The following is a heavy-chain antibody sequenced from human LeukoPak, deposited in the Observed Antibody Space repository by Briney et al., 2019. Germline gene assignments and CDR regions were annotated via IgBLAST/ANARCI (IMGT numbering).Heavy chain of an antibody. J-gene: IGHJ3*02. D-gene: IGHD1-26*01. CDR2: IYYSGST. CDR3: AREGSGSYPDAFDI. CDR1: GGSISSGDYY. V-gene: IGHV4-30-4*08. Sequence: SQTLSLTCTVSGGSISSGDYYWSWIRQPPGKGLEWIGYIYYSGSTYYNPSLKSRVTISVDTSKNQFSLKLSSVTAADTAVYYCAREGSGSYPDAFDIWGQGTMVTVSS.